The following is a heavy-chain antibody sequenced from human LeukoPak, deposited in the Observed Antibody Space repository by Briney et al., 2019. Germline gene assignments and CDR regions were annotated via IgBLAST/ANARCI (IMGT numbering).Heavy chain of an antibody. CDR3: ARFERQRRSLDY. J-gene: IGHJ4*02. Sequence: SQTLSLTCAISGDSVSSNSGAWTWIRQHASGGLEWLGRTYYNSKWNNDYAVSVKSRISINLDTSKNQFSLQLNSVTPEDTAVYYCARFERQRRSLDYWGQGTLVTVSS. V-gene: IGHV6-1*01. D-gene: IGHD1-1*01. CDR1: GDSVSSNSGA. CDR2: TYYNSKWNN.